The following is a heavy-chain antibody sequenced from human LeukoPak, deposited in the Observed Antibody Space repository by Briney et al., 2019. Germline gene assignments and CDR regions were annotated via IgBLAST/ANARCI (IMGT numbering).Heavy chain of an antibody. CDR1: GYTFTSYY. Sequence: ASVKVSCKASGYTFTSYYIHWVRQAPGQGLEWMGIINPSGGSTSYAQKFQGRVTMTRDTSTSTVYMGLSSLRSEDTAVYYCARDGDKYSSGWYTFIYYWGQGTLVTVSS. CDR2: INPSGGST. D-gene: IGHD6-19*01. CDR3: ARDGDKYSSGWYTFIYY. V-gene: IGHV1-46*01. J-gene: IGHJ4*02.